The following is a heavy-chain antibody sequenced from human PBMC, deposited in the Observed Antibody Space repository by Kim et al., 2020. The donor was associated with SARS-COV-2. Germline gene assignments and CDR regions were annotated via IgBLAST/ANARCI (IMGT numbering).Heavy chain of an antibody. CDR2: IWYDGSNK. J-gene: IGHJ4*02. Sequence: GGSLRLSCAASGFTFSSYGMHWVRQAPGKGLEWVAVIWYDGSNKYYADSVKGRFTISRDNSKNTLYLQMNSLRAEDTAVYYCARDDYVWGSYREPPYYWGQGTLVTVSS. CDR3: ARDDYVWGSYREPPYY. D-gene: IGHD3-16*02. CDR1: GFTFSSYG. V-gene: IGHV3-33*08.